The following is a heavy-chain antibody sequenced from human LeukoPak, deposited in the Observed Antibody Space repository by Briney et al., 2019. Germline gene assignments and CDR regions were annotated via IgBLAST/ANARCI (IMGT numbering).Heavy chain of an antibody. CDR3: ARDVYSSSSSGFDY. Sequence: GGSLRLSCAASGFTVSSNYMSWVRQAPGKGLEWVSVLYSGGSTYYADSVKGRFTISRDNSKNTLYLQMNSLRAEDTAVYYCARDVYSSSSSGFDYWGQGTLVTVSS. V-gene: IGHV3-66*01. J-gene: IGHJ4*02. D-gene: IGHD6-6*01. CDR1: GFTVSSNY. CDR2: LYSGGST.